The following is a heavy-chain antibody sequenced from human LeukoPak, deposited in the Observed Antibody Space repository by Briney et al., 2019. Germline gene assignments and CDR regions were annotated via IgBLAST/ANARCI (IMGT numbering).Heavy chain of an antibody. CDR2: ISSSGSTI. Sequence: GGSLRLSCAASGFTFSTYEMNWVRQAPGKGLGWVSYISSSGSTIYYADSVKGRFTIPRDISKNTLYLQMSSLRAEDTAVYYCARRAGGYSHPYDYWGQGVLVTVSS. CDR1: GFTFSTYE. V-gene: IGHV3-48*03. J-gene: IGHJ4*02. D-gene: IGHD4-23*01. CDR3: ARRAGGYSHPYDY.